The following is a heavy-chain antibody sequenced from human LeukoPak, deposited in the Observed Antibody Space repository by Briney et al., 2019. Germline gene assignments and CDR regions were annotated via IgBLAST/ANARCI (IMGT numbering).Heavy chain of an antibody. Sequence: SETLSLTCTVSGGSISSYYWTWIRQPPGKGLEWIGYIYFTGTTNYNPSLKSRVTMSVDTSNNQFSLRLTSVTAADTAVYYCARADCSTTSCPMDVWGQGTTVTVS. D-gene: IGHD2-2*01. CDR1: GGSISSYY. CDR2: IYFTGTT. V-gene: IGHV4-59*01. CDR3: ARADCSTTSCPMDV. J-gene: IGHJ6*02.